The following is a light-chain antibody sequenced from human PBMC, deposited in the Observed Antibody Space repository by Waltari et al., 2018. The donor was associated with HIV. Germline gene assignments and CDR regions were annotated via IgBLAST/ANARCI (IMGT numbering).Light chain of an antibody. Sequence: SYDLTQPPSVSVSPGQTARITCSGDALSQRHVYWYQQKPGQAPVMVIYRDNERPSGIPERFSGSSSETTVTLSISGVQAEDEADYYCQVADSSGTYVFGTGTKVTVL. CDR3: QVADSSGTYV. CDR2: RDN. J-gene: IGLJ1*01. V-gene: IGLV3-25*03. CDR1: ALSQRH.